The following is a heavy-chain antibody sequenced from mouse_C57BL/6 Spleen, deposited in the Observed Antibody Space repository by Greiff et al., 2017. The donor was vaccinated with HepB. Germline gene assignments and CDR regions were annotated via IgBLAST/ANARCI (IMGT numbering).Heavy chain of an antibody. Sequence: VQLQQSGPELVKHGASVKISCKASGYAFSSSWMNWVKQRPGKGLEWIGRIYPGDGDTNYNGKFKGKATLTADKSSSTAYMQLSSLTSEDSAVYFCARHYYGSSYGFAYWGQGTLVTVSA. CDR3: ARHYYGSSYGFAY. D-gene: IGHD1-1*01. J-gene: IGHJ3*01. CDR1: GYAFSSSW. CDR2: IYPGDGDT. V-gene: IGHV1-82*01.